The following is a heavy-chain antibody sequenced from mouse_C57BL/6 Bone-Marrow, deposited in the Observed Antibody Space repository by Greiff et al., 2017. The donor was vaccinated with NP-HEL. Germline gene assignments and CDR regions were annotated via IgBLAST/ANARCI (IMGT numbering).Heavy chain of an antibody. Sequence: VKLMESGPGLVQPSQSLSITCTVSGFSLTSYGVHWVRQSPGKGLEWLGVIWSGGSTDYNAAFISRLSISKDNSKSQVFFKMNSLQADDTAIYYCARIYYDYDGYWYFDVWGTGTTVTVSS. CDR1: GFSLTSYG. V-gene: IGHV2-2*01. J-gene: IGHJ1*03. CDR3: ARIYYDYDGYWYFDV. D-gene: IGHD2-4*01. CDR2: IWSGGST.